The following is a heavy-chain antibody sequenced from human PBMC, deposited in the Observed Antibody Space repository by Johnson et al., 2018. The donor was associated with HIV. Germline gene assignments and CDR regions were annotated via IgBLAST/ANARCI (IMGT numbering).Heavy chain of an antibody. D-gene: IGHD3-10*01. CDR3: ARSIGKYAFDI. CDR2: IGTAGDT. V-gene: IGHV3-13*01. Sequence: VQLVESGGGVVQPGRSLRLSCAASGFTFSSYAMHWVRQAPGKGLEWVAVIGTAGDTYYPGSVKGRFTISRENAKNSLYLQMNSLRAGDTAVYYCARSIGKYAFDIWGQGTMVTVSS. J-gene: IGHJ3*02. CDR1: GFTFSSYA.